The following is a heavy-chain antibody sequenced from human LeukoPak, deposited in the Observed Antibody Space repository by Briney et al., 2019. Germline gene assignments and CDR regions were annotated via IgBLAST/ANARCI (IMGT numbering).Heavy chain of an antibody. V-gene: IGHV4-30-4*01. Sequence: PSETLSLTCTVSGGSISSGDYYWSWIRQPPGKGLEWIGYIYYSGSTYYNPSLKSRVTISVDTSKNQFSLKLSSVTAADTAVYYCARVNIVSSNYYYYGMDVWGQGTTVTVSS. CDR2: IYYSGST. CDR1: GGSISSGDYY. CDR3: ARVNIVSSNYYYYGMDV. D-gene: IGHD2/OR15-2a*01. J-gene: IGHJ6*02.